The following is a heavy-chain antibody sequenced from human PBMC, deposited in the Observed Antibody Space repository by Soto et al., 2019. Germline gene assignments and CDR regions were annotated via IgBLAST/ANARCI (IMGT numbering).Heavy chain of an antibody. Sequence: QVHLVQSGAEVRTPGASVKVSCRTSGYSYNAYSFHWVRQAPGQGLEWMGCVNGANGVTKISQKFQGRVTLSRDTSATTAYMELSSLRSEETAGYFCARINSGNYKSDGFDRWGQGTTVTVAS. V-gene: IGHV1-3*01. CDR3: ARINSGNYKSDGFDR. J-gene: IGHJ3*02. CDR2: VNGANGVT. D-gene: IGHD6-19*01. CDR1: GYSYNAYS.